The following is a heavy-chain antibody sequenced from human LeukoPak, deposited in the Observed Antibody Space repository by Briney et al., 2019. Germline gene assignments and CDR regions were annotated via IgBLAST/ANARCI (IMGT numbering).Heavy chain of an antibody. V-gene: IGHV3-11*01. CDR1: GFIVNYNY. D-gene: IGHD3-3*01. CDR2: ISSSGSTI. J-gene: IGHJ6*03. Sequence: GGSLRLSCAASGFIVNYNYMSWVRQAPGKGLEWVSYISSSGSTIYYADSVKGRFTISRDNAKNSLYLQMNSLRAEDTAVYYCARDQLRFLEWLLSPGDYYMDVWGKGTTVTVSS. CDR3: ARDQLRFLEWLLSPGDYYMDV.